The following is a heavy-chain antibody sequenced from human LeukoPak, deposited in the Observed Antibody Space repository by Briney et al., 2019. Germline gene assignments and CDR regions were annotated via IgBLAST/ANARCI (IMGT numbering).Heavy chain of an antibody. Sequence: GGSLRLSCAASGYTFSSYAMSWVRQAPGKGLQWVSAISGSGGSTYYADSVKGRFTISRDNSKNTLYLQMNSLRAEDTAVYYCAKAKADIVVVPAAIQAWSDPWGQGTLITVSS. CDR3: AKAKADIVVVPAAIQAWSDP. J-gene: IGHJ5*02. CDR1: GYTFSSYA. V-gene: IGHV3-23*01. CDR2: ISGSGGST. D-gene: IGHD2-2*02.